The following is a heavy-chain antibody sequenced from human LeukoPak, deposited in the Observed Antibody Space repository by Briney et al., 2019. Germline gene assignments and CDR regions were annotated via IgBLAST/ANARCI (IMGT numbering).Heavy chain of an antibody. CDR1: KFNFNSYG. CDR3: ATYSSRNAREFQS. V-gene: IGHV3-23*01. CDR2: ISGSGGST. J-gene: IGHJ1*01. Sequence: GSLRLSCTTSKFNFNSYGMTWVRQAPGKGLEWVSSISGSGGSTQYAASVQGRFTISRDNAKNSLYLQMNSLRAEDTAVYYCATYSSRNAREFQSWGQGTLVTVSS. D-gene: IGHD2-2*01.